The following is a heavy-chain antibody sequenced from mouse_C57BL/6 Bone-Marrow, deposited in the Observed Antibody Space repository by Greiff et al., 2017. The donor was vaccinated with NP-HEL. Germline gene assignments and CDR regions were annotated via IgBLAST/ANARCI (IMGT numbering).Heavy chain of an antibody. Sequence: VQLVESGPGLVAPSQSLSITCTVSGFSLTSYSISWVRQPPGKGLEWLGVIWTGGGTNYNSALKSRLSISKDNSKRQVFLKMNSLQTDDTARYDCARKPLLSPWYFDVWGTGTTVTVAS. CDR1: GFSLTSYS. CDR2: IWTGGGT. V-gene: IGHV2-9-1*01. CDR3: ARKPLLSPWYFDV. J-gene: IGHJ1*03. D-gene: IGHD2-1*01.